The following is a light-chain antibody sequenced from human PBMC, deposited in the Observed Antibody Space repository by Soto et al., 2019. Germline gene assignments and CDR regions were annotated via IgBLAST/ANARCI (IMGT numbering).Light chain of an antibody. CDR3: LQDYNYPFT. CDR2: AAS. CDR1: QSISNY. V-gene: IGKV1-39*01. Sequence: DIQMTQSPSSLSASVGDRVTITCRASQSISNYLNWYQQKPGKAPKLLIYAASNLQSGVPSRFSGSGSGTDFTLTISSLQPEDSAAYYCLQDYNYPFTFGQGTKVDIK. J-gene: IGKJ2*01.